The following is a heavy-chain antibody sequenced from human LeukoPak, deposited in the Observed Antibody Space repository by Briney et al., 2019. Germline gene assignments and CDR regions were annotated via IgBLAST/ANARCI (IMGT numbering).Heavy chain of an antibody. CDR1: GYTFTTYA. J-gene: IGHJ5*02. CDR2: INAGNGNT. Sequence: ASVKVSCKASGYTFTTYAMHWVRQAPGQRLEWMGWINAGNGNTKYSQKFQGGVTITRDTSASTAYMELSSLRSEDTAVYYCARDYLPYYYGSGSSLGWFDPWGQGTLVTVSS. CDR3: ARDYLPYYYGSGSSLGWFDP. V-gene: IGHV1-3*01. D-gene: IGHD3-10*01.